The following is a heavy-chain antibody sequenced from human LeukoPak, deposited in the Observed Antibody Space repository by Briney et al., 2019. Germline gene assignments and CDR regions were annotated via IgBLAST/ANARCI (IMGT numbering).Heavy chain of an antibody. CDR3: ARARYGSGSYYLPGTPEFDY. CDR2: INPSGGST. J-gene: IGHJ4*02. Sequence: ASVKVSCKASGCTFTSYYMHWVRQAPGQGLEWMGIINPSGGSTSYAQKFQGRVTMTRDTSTSTVYMELSSLRSEDTAVYYCARARYGSGSYYLPGTPEFDYWGQGTLVTVSS. V-gene: IGHV1-46*01. D-gene: IGHD3-10*01. CDR1: GCTFTSYY.